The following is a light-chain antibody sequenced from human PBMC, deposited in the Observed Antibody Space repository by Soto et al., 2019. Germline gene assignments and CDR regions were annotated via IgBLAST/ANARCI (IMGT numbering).Light chain of an antibody. V-gene: IGKV3-20*01. Sequence: EFVLTQSPGTLSLSPGARATLSCRASQTVRNNYLAWYQQKPGQAPRLLIHDASSRATGIPDRFSGGGSGTDFTLTISRLEPEDFAVYYCQQFSSYPLTFGGGTKVDIK. CDR1: QTVRNNY. CDR3: QQFSSYPLT. J-gene: IGKJ4*01. CDR2: DAS.